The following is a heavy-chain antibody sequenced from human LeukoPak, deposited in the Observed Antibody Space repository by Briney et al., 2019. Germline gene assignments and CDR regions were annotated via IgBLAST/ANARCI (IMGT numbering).Heavy chain of an antibody. J-gene: IGHJ4*02. Sequence: GGSLRLSCAASGFTFSNSWMSWVRQAPGKGLEWVANIKQDGSEKYYVDSVKGRFTISRDNAKNSLYVQMNSLRAEDTAVYYCARDGYGFTDYWGQGTLVTVFS. CDR3: ARDGYGFTDY. CDR1: GFTFSNSW. D-gene: IGHD5-12*01. V-gene: IGHV3-7*01. CDR2: IKQDGSEK.